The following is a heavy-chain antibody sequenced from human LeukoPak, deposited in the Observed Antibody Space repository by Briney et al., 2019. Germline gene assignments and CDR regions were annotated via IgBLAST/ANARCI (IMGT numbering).Heavy chain of an antibody. D-gene: IGHD4-17*01. CDR2: GYHIGST. V-gene: IGHV4-38-2*02. Sequence: SETLSLTCTVSGGSFSSYYWSWIRQPPGKGLEWIGSGYHIGSTYFNPSLRSRVTILIDIFKNQFSLKMSSVTAADTAIYYCARVGDYGDYVNWFDPWGPGTLVTVSS. CDR3: ARVGDYGDYVNWFDP. J-gene: IGHJ5*02. CDR1: GGSFSSYY.